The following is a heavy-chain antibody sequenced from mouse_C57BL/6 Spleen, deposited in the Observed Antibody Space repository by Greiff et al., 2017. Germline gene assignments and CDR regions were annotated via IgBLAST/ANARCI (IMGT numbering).Heavy chain of an antibody. CDR3: VYYYGSSSFAY. J-gene: IGHJ3*01. Sequence: QSCKASGYTFTSYWMQWVKQRPGQGLEWIGEIDPSDSYTNYNQKFKGKATLTVDTSSSTAYMQLSSLTSEDSAVYYCVYYYGSSSFAYWGQGTLVTVSA. V-gene: IGHV1-50*01. D-gene: IGHD1-1*01. CDR2: IDPSDSYT. CDR1: GYTFTSYW.